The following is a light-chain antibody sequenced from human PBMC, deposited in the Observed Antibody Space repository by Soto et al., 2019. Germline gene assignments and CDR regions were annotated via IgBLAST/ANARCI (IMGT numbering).Light chain of an antibody. CDR3: HQYCNIPYT. J-gene: IGKJ2*01. V-gene: IGKV4-1*01. CDR1: QSVVFSRNNRNC. CDR2: WAS. Sequence: DIVMTQSPDSLAVSLGERATVNCKSSQSVVFSRNNRNCLAWYQQKPGQPPKLLLYWASTRESGVPDRFSGSESGTDFTLPISSLQAEDVAVYYCHQYCNIPYTFGQGTKLEIK.